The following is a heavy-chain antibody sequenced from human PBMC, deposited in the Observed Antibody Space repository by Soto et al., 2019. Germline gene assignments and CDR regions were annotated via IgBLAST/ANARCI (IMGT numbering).Heavy chain of an antibody. CDR2: INAGNGNT. V-gene: IGHV1-3*01. Sequence: QVHLVQSGAEVKKPGASVKVSCKASGYTFTSYAIHWVRQAPGQRLEWMGWINAGNGNTKYSQKFQGRVTIARDTPASTAYMEVSSLRFEDTAVYYCARGSEPAYSSWYVNGDYWGQGTLVTVSS. CDR3: ARGSEPAYSSWYVNGDY. J-gene: IGHJ4*02. D-gene: IGHD6-13*01. CDR1: GYTFTSYA.